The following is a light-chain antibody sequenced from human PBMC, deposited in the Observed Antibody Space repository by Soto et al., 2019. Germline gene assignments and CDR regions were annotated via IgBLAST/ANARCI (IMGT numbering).Light chain of an antibody. J-gene: IGKJ5*01. V-gene: IGKV3-20*01. CDR2: GAS. Sequence: ENVLTQSPGTLSLSPGERATLSCRASQSFSSSYLGWYQQKPGQAPRLLIYGASIRATGIPDRFSGCGSGTDFTLTISRLEPEDFAVYYCQQYHTSPITFGQGTRLEIK. CDR3: QQYHTSPIT. CDR1: QSFSSSY.